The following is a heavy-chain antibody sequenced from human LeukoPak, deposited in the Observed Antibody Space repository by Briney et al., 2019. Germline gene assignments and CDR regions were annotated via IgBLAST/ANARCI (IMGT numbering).Heavy chain of an antibody. J-gene: IGHJ4*02. D-gene: IGHD1-26*01. CDR1: GGSISSDY. CDR2: IYTGGST. V-gene: IGHV4-4*07. CDR3: ARRSYSGNYYDY. Sequence: SETLSLTCTVSGGSISSDYWSWVRQPAGKGLEWIGRIYTGGSTNYNPSLRGRVTVSVDTSKNQFSLKLSSVTAADTAVYYCARRSYSGNYYDYWGQGTLVTVSS.